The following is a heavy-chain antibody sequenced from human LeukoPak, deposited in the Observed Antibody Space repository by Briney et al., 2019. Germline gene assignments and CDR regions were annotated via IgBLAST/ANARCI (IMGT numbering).Heavy chain of an antibody. CDR2: IGTAGDT. J-gene: IGHJ4*02. D-gene: IGHD3-16*01. Sequence: PGGSLRLSCAASGFTFSSYDMHWVRQATGKGLEWVSAIGTAGDTYYPGSVKGRFTISRDNSKNTLNLQMNSLRAEDTAVYYCARGRPLGANFWVYWGQGTLVAVSS. CDR3: ARGRPLGANFWVY. V-gene: IGHV3-13*01. CDR1: GFTFSSYD.